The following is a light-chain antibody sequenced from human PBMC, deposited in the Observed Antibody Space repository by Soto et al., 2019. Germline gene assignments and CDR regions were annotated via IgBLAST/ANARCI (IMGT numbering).Light chain of an antibody. CDR1: QSVSSY. CDR3: QQYGSSPQT. CDR2: GDS. Sequence: EIVLTQSPGTLSLSPGERATLSCRASQSVSSYLAWDQQKPGQAPRLLIYGDSGRATGIPDRLSGRGSGTDSTLTISRLEPEDFAVYYCQQYGSSPQTLGQGTKVEIK. J-gene: IGKJ1*01. V-gene: IGKV3-20*01.